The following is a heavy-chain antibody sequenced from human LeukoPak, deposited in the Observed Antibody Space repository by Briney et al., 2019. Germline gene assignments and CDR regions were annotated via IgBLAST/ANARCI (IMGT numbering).Heavy chain of an antibody. D-gene: IGHD1-26*01. CDR2: IYSGGST. CDR3: ARDGTVGATRRFYYYYGMDV. Sequence: GGSLRLSCAASGFTVSSNYMSWVRQAPGKGLEWVSVIYSGGSTYYADSVKGRFTISRDNSKNTLYLQMNSLRAEDTAVYYCARDGTVGATRRFYYYYGMDVWGQGTTVTVSS. V-gene: IGHV3-53*05. CDR1: GFTVSSNY. J-gene: IGHJ6*02.